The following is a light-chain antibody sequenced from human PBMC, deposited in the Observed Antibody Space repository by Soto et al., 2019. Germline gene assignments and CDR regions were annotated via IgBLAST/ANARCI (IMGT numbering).Light chain of an antibody. V-gene: IGKV3-20*01. CDR2: GAS. CDR3: QQYGSSGT. CDR1: QSLSSSY. Sequence: EIVLTQSPGTLSLSPVERGYLXWRPSQSLSSSYLAWYQQKPGQAPRLLIYGASSRATGIPDRFSGSGSGTDFTLTVSRLEPEDFAVYYCQQYGSSGTFGQGTKVDIK. J-gene: IGKJ1*01.